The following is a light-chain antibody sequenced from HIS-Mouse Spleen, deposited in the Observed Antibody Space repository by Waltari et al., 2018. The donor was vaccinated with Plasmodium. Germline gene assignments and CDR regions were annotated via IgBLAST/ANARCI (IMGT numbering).Light chain of an antibody. Sequence: QSALTQPRSVSGSPGQSVTISCTGTSSDVGGYNYVSWYQQHPGKAPKLMIYDVSKRPSGGPVRFSGSKSGTPASLTISGLQAEDEADYYCCSYAGSVVFGGGTKLTVL. CDR2: DVS. CDR3: CSYAGSVV. CDR1: SSDVGGYNY. J-gene: IGLJ2*01. V-gene: IGLV2-11*01.